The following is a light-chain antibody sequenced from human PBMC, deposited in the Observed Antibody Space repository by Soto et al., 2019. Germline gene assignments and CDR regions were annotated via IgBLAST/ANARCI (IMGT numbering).Light chain of an antibody. CDR3: QQYGTSLLYA. CDR1: QSVTSDY. J-gene: IGKJ2*01. Sequence: EIVLKQSPGTLSLSPGERATLSCRASQSVTSDYLAWYQQKPGQAPRLLINDTSNRATGIPDRFSGSGSGTDFTLTISRLEPEDFAVYYCQQYGTSLLYAFGQGTKLEIK. V-gene: IGKV3-20*01. CDR2: DTS.